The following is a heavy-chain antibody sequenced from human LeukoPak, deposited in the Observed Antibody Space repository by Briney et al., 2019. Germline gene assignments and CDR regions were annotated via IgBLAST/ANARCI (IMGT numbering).Heavy chain of an antibody. V-gene: IGHV4-38-2*02. CDR3: ARGFRIYYYDSSAKGLDY. CDR2: IYHSAST. D-gene: IGHD3-22*01. Sequence: PSETLSLTCTVSGYSISSVYYWGWIRQPPGKGLEWIGSIYHSASTYYNPSLKSRVTISVDTSKNQFSLKLSSVTAADTAVYYCARGFRIYYYDSSAKGLDYWGQGTLVTVSS. CDR1: GYSISSVYY. J-gene: IGHJ4*02.